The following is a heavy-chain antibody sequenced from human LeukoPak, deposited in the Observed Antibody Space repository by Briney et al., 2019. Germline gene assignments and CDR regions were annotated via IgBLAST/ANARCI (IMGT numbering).Heavy chain of an antibody. CDR2: IYSSGST. V-gene: IGHV4-59*08. J-gene: IGHJ4*02. CDR1: GGSISSYY. D-gene: IGHD5-24*01. Sequence: SETLSLTCTVSGGSISSYYWSWIRQPPGKGLEWVGYIYSSGSTNYTPSLNIPFSISVDPSNNQFSLKLSSVTAADPAVYYCARGAGAGYNLHPFDYWSQGTLVTVSS. CDR3: ARGAGAGYNLHPFDY.